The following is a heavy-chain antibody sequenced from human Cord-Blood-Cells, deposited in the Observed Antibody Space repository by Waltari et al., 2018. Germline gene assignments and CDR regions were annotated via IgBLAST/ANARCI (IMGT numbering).Heavy chain of an antibody. J-gene: IGHJ4*02. CDR2: IKSKTEGGTT. CDR1: RFTFRNAW. D-gene: IGHD6-13*01. Sequence: EVQLVDSGGGLVQPGGSLRLSCAASRFTFRNAWMSCVCQAPGNGLEWVDRIKSKTEGGTTDYAAPVKGRFTISRDASKNTLYLQMNSLKTEETAVYYCTTGVKQQLVGWGQGTLVTVSS. CDR3: TTGVKQQLVG. V-gene: IGHV3-15*01.